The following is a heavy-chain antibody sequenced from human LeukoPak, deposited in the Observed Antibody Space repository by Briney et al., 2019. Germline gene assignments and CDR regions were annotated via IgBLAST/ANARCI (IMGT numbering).Heavy chain of an antibody. CDR1: GFTFRNYW. Sequence: GGSLRLSCAASGFTFRNYWMGWVRQAPGKGLEWVAVISYDGSNKYYADSVKGRLTISRDNSKNTLYLQMNSLRAEDTAVYYCAREPVATILFDYWGQGTLVTVSS. V-gene: IGHV3-30*03. CDR2: ISYDGSNK. J-gene: IGHJ4*02. D-gene: IGHD5-12*01. CDR3: AREPVATILFDY.